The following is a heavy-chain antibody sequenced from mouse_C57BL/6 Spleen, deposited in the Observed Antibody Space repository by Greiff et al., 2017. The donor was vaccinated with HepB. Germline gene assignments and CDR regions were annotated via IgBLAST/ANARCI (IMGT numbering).Heavy chain of an antibody. CDR2: IDPSDSET. Sequence: QVQLQQPGAELVRPGSSVKLSCKASGYTFTSYWMHWVKQRPIQGLEWIGNIDPSDSETHYNQKFKDKATLTVDKSSSTAYMQLTSLTSEDSAVYYCARRLRLDAMDYWGQGASVTVSS. D-gene: IGHD3-2*02. CDR1: GYTFTSYW. V-gene: IGHV1-52*01. CDR3: ARRLRLDAMDY. J-gene: IGHJ4*01.